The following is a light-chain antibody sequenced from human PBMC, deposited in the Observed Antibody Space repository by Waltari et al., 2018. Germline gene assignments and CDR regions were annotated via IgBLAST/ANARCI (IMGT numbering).Light chain of an antibody. V-gene: IGLV2-8*01. J-gene: IGLJ2*01. Sequence: QSALPQPPSASGSPGPSVTISCTGTSSDVGGYTYVYWYQQHPGKAPQLMIYEVSKRPSGVPDRFSGSKSGNTASLTVSGLQAEDEADYYCSSYAGSNIDVVFGGGTKLTVL. CDR3: SSYAGSNIDVV. CDR1: SSDVGGYTY. CDR2: EVS.